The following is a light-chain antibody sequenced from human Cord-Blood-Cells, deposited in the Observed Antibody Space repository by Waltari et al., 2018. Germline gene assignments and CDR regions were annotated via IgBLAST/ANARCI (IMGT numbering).Light chain of an antibody. V-gene: IGLV1-47*01. Sequence: QSVLTQPPSASGTPGQRVTISCSGSSSNIGSNYVYWYQQLPGTAPKLLIYRNNDRPSGVPDRCSCSKSGTSASLAISGRRSEDEADYYCAAWDGSLSGWVFGGGTKLTVL. J-gene: IGLJ3*02. CDR1: SSNIGSNY. CDR3: AAWDGSLSGWV. CDR2: RNN.